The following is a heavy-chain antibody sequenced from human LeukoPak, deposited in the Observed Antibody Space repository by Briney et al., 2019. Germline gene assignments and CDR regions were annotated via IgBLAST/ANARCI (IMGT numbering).Heavy chain of an antibody. V-gene: IGHV4-34*01. J-gene: IGHJ5*02. CDR2: INARGDT. D-gene: IGHD2-2*01. CDR3: ARGQVPAARGYNWFDP. CDR1: GWSFNYYY. Sequence: SETLSLTCAVYGWSFNYYYSNWIRQPPGKGLEWIGEINARGDTNYNPSLKSRVTISVDTSKKQFSLRLTSMIAADTALYYCARGQVPAARGYNWFDPWGQGTVVTVSS.